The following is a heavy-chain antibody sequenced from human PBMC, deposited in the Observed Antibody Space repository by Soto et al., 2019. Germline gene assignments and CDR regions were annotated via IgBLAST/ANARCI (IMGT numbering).Heavy chain of an antibody. CDR3: ARVSSNWNDVGDYYYGMDV. V-gene: IGHV1-3*01. J-gene: IGHJ6*02. CDR2: MNAGNGDR. CDR1: GYTFARYT. D-gene: IGHD1-20*01. Sequence: GASVKVSCKASGYTFARYTIHWVRQAPGQRLEWMGWMNAGNGDRQFSQKFQGRVSTTTDTSASTAYMELSSLRSEDTAVYYCARVSSNWNDVGDYYYGMDVWGQGTTVTVSS.